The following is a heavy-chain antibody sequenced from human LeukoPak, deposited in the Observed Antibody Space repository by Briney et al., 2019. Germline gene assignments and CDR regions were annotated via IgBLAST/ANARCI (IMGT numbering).Heavy chain of an antibody. V-gene: IGHV4-4*07. D-gene: IGHD3-3*01. CDR3: AKHSLCLTYYDFWSGYYSPCYMDV. Sequence: PSETLSLTCTVSGGSISSYYWSWIRQPAGKGLEWIGRIYTSGSTYYNPSLKSRVTISVDTSKNQFSLKLSSVTAADTAVYYCAKHSLCLTYYDFWSGYYSPCYMDVWGKGTTVTVSS. CDR2: IYTSGST. CDR1: GGSISSYY. J-gene: IGHJ6*03.